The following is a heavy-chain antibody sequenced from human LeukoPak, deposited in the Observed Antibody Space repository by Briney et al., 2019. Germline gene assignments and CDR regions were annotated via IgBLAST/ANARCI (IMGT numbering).Heavy chain of an antibody. CDR2: ISCYNGDT. CDR3: ARDPSNSAGYHAHFDS. D-gene: IGHD5-12*01. V-gene: IGHV1-18*04. CDR1: GYTFTHHG. J-gene: IGHJ4*02. Sequence: GASVKVSCRASGYTFTHHGISWVRQAPGQGLEWMGWISCYNGDTMYAQNVQGRATMTTDTPTTTAYIELRSLSSDDTAMYYCARDPSNSAGYHAHFDSWGQGTLVTVSS.